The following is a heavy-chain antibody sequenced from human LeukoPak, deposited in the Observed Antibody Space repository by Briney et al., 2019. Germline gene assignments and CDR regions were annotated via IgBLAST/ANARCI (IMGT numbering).Heavy chain of an antibody. Sequence: SXXLSXAXXXFTXXSYRMSWVRQAPGKGLEWVANIKQDGSEKYYVDSVKGRFTISRDNAKNSLYLQMNSLRAEDTAVYYCARAPLDTAMDIFDYWGQGTLVTVSS. V-gene: IGHV3-7*01. CDR2: IKQDGSEK. D-gene: IGHD5-18*01. J-gene: IGHJ4*02. CDR1: XFTXXSYR. CDR3: ARAPLDTAMDIFDY.